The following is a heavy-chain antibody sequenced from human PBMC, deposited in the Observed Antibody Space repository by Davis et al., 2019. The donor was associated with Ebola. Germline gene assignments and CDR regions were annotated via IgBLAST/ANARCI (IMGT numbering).Heavy chain of an antibody. CDR3: ARDFDGGNYYFDY. J-gene: IGHJ4*02. Sequence: SVNVSCKTSGGSFISHPISWVRQAPRQGLEWMGGIIPIFDTPHYALKFQGRITITADASTSTAYMELSSLRSEDTATYFCARDFDGGNYYFDYWGTGTPVTVS. V-gene: IGHV1-69*13. CDR1: GGSFISHP. CDR2: IIPIFDTP. D-gene: IGHD3-9*01.